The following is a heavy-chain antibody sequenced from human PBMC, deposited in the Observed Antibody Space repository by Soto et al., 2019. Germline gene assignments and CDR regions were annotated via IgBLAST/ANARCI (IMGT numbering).Heavy chain of an antibody. V-gene: IGHV3-53*01. CDR1: GITVSTYY. Sequence: EVQLVESGGGLIQPGGSLRLSCAASGITVSTYYMSWVRQAPGKGLEWVSVIYSGGATHYADSVKGRGTISRNTSRNTLHLHTNSLRGEDTAVYYCSRSSGGDYGHFDLWGRGTLVTVSS. J-gene: IGHJ2*01. D-gene: IGHD2-15*01. CDR2: IYSGGAT. CDR3: SRSSGGDYGHFDL.